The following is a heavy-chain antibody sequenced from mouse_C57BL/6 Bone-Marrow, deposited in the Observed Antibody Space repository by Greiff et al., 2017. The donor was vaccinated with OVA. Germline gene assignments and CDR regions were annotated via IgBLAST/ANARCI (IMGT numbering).Heavy chain of an antibody. CDR1: GYAFSSSW. Sequence: QVQLKQSGPELVKPGASVKISCKASGYAFSSSWMNWVKQRPGKGLEWIGRIYPGDGDTNYNGKFKGKATLTADKSSSTAYMQLSSLTSEDSAVYCCAREGDYAWFAYWGQGTLVTVSA. CDR3: AREGDYAWFAY. V-gene: IGHV1-82*01. D-gene: IGHD1-1*01. J-gene: IGHJ3*01. CDR2: IYPGDGDT.